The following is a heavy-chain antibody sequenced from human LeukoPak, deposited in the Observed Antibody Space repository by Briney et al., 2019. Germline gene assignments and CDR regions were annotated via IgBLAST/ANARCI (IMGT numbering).Heavy chain of an antibody. J-gene: IGHJ5*02. CDR2: INHSGNT. Sequence: SETLSLTCAVYGGSFSGYYWSWIRQPPGKGLEWIGEINHSGNTNYNPSLKSRVTISLDTSKNQVSLKLTSVTAADTAVYYCARDRTDYGDYGNWFDPWGQGTLVTVSS. D-gene: IGHD4-17*01. CDR1: GGSFSGYY. V-gene: IGHV4-34*01. CDR3: ARDRTDYGDYGNWFDP.